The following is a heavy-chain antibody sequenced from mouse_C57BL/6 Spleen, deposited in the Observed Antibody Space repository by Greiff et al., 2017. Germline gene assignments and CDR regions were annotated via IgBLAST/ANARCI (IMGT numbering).Heavy chain of an antibody. CDR2: IRSKSNNYAT. J-gene: IGHJ4*01. Sequence: EVKLMESGGGLVQPKGSLKLSCAASGFSFNTYAMNWVRQAPGKGLEWVARIRSKSNNYATYYADSVKDRFTISRDDSESMLYLQMNNLKTEDTAMYYCVKNDYDGGYYYAMDYWGQGTSVTVSS. CDR3: VKNDYDGGYYYAMDY. V-gene: IGHV10-1*01. D-gene: IGHD2-4*01. CDR1: GFSFNTYA.